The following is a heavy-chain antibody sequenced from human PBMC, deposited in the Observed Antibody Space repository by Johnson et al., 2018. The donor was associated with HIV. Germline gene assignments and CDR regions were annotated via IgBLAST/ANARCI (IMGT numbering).Heavy chain of an antibody. Sequence: QVQLVESGGGVVQPGRSLRLSCAASGFTFSNYGIHWVRQAPGKGLEWVASTWFDGSKKDYSDSVRGRFIISRDNSKNTLYLQMNSLRAEATAVYYCAKDRSAHMTMLLEVVADAFDIWGQGTMVTVSS. J-gene: IGHJ3*02. D-gene: IGHD4/OR15-4a*01. CDR2: TWFDGSKK. CDR3: AKDRSAHMTMLLEVVADAFDI. CDR1: GFTFSNYG. V-gene: IGHV3-33*03.